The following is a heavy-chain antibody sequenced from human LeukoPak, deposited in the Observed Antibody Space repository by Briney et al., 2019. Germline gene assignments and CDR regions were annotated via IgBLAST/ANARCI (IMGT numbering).Heavy chain of an antibody. D-gene: IGHD3-22*01. CDR1: GGSFSGYY. CDR3: ASEQGAYDSSGYYFDY. J-gene: IGHJ4*02. V-gene: IGHV4-34*01. Sequence: SETLSLTCAVYGGSFSGYYWSWIRQPPGKGLEWIGEINHSGSTNYDPSLKSRVTISVDTSKNQFFLKLSSVTAADTAVYYCASEQGAYDSSGYYFDYWGQGTLVTVSS. CDR2: INHSGST.